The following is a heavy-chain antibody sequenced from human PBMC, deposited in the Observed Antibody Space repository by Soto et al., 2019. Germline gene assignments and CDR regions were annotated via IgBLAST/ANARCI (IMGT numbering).Heavy chain of an antibody. V-gene: IGHV4-31*03. D-gene: IGHD3-3*01. CDR1: GGSISSGGYY. CDR3: ARDSAPPYYDFWSGSYYGMDV. CDR2: IYYSGST. Sequence: SETLSLTCTVSGGSISSGGYYWSWIRQHPGKGLEWIGYIYYSGSTYYNPSLKSRVTISVDTSKKQFSLKLSSVTAADTAVYYCARDSAPPYYDFWSGSYYGMDVWGQGTTVTVSS. J-gene: IGHJ6*02.